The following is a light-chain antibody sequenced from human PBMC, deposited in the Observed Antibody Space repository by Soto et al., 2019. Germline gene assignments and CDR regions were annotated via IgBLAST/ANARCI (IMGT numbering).Light chain of an antibody. CDR3: HQYDNAPQT. J-gene: IGKJ2*01. CDR1: QTLRRTY. Sequence: EILLTQSPGTLSLSPGERSTLXXRASQTLRRTYIAWYQQKPGQAPRLXIYGASKRATGIPDRFSGSGAGTDFSLTISRLEPEDFAVYYCHQYDNAPQTYGQGTKVDIK. CDR2: GAS. V-gene: IGKV3-20*01.